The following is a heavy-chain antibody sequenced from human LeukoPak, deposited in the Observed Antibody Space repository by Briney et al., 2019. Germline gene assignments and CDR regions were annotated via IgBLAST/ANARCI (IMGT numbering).Heavy chain of an antibody. CDR2: INHSGST. J-gene: IGHJ4*02. CDR1: GGSFSDYY. CDR3: AAPSSYCGDDCLDY. V-gene: IGHV4-34*01. D-gene: IGHD2-21*02. Sequence: PSETLSLTCGVYGGSFSDYYWSWIRQPPGKGLEWIGEINHSGSTDYNPSLKSRVTISLDTSMNQFSLNLSSVTAADTAVYYCAAPSSYCGDDCLDYWGQGTLVTLSS.